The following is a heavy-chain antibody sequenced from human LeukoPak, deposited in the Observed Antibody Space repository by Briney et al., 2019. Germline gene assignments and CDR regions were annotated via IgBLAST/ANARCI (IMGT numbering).Heavy chain of an antibody. CDR3: ARWQQLGDFDY. CDR1: GYTFDNYG. V-gene: IGHV1-18*01. D-gene: IGHD6-13*01. J-gene: IGHJ4*02. Sequence: GASVKVSCKASGYTFDNYGIIWVRQAPGQGLEWMGWISAHDGNTNHAQKLQGRVTITTDTSTSTAYMELRSLTSDDTAVYYCARWQQLGDFDYWGQGTLVTVSS. CDR2: ISAHDGNT.